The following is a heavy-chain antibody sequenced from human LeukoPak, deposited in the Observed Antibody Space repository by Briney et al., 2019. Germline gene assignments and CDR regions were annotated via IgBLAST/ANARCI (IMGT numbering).Heavy chain of an antibody. D-gene: IGHD3-10*01. V-gene: IGHV1-2*02. CDR2: INPNSGGT. Sequence: ASVKVSCKASGYTFTGYYMHWVRQAPGQGLEWMGWINPNSGGTNYAQKFQGRVTMTRDTSISTAYMELSRLRSDDMAVYYCARVPGYGSGSYHYWGQGTLVTVSS. J-gene: IGHJ4*02. CDR1: GYTFTGYY. CDR3: ARVPGYGSGSYHY.